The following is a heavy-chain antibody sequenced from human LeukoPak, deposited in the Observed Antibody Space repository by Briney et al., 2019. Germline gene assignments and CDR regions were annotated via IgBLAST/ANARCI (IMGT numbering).Heavy chain of an antibody. D-gene: IGHD3-22*01. J-gene: IGHJ4*02. CDR3: AKTLWVSDLYYYDSSGYYPLELDY. CDR2: ITGSGSTT. CDR1: GFTFSSFA. V-gene: IGHV3-23*01. Sequence: GGSLRLSCAASGFTFSSFALSWVRQAPGKGLEWVSAITGSGSTTYYADSVKGRFTISRDNSKNTLYLQMNSLRAEDTAVYYCAKTLWVSDLYYYDSSGYYPLELDYWGQGTLVTVSS.